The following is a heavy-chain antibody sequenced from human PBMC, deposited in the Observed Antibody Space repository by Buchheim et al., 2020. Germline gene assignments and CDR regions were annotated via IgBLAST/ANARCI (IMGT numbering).Heavy chain of an antibody. Sequence: QVQLQQWGAGLLKPSETLSLTCAVYGGSFSGYYWSWIRQPPGKGLEWIGEINHSGSTNYNPSLKSRVTISADTSKNQFSLKLSSVTAADTAVYYCARARPPGGYRSHYFDYWGQGTL. J-gene: IGHJ4*02. CDR3: ARARPPGGYRSHYFDY. CDR1: GGSFSGYY. CDR2: INHSGST. V-gene: IGHV4-34*01. D-gene: IGHD6-13*01.